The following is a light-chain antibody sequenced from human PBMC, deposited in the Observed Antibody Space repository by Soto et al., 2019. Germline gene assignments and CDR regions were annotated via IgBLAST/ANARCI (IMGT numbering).Light chain of an antibody. V-gene: IGKV4-1*01. J-gene: IGKJ1*01. CDR1: QSVLFSPNNKNY. Sequence: DIVLTQSPDSLAVSLGERATINCKSSQSVLFSPNNKNYLVWYQQKPGQPPKLLISWASTRESGVPDRFTGSGSGTDFTLTISNLQADDVAVYYCQQYYSSPTFGQGTKVEIK. CDR2: WAS. CDR3: QQYYSSPT.